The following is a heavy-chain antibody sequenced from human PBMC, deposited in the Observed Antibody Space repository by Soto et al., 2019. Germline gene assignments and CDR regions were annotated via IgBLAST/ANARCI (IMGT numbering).Heavy chain of an antibody. V-gene: IGHV1-3*01. CDR1: GYTFTSYA. CDR3: ARERYRYGYFYGMDV. D-gene: IGHD5-18*01. CDR2: INAGNGNT. J-gene: IGHJ6*02. Sequence: ASVKVSCKASGYTFTSYAMHWVRQAPGQRLEWMGWINAGNGNTKYSQKFQGRVTVTRDTSASTAYMELSSLRSEDTAVYYCARERYRYGYFYGMDVWGQGTTVTVSS.